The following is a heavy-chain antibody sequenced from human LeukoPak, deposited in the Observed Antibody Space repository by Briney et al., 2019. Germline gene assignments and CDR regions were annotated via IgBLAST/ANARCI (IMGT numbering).Heavy chain of an antibody. J-gene: IGHJ3*01. CDR2: MQIDGSKK. V-gene: IGHV3-7*01. CDR3: AREFPDSTATGPAYDF. Sequence: GGSLRLSCAASGFSFSRHWMSWVRQAPGKELEWVANMQIDGSKKYYVDSVKGRFIVSRDNTMNSLYLQMNSLRAEDTAMYYCAREFPDSTATGPAYDFWGQGTMVTVSS. D-gene: IGHD6-13*01. CDR1: GFSFSRHW.